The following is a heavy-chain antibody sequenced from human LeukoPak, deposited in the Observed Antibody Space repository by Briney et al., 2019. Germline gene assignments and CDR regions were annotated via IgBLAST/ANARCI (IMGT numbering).Heavy chain of an antibody. D-gene: IGHD3-3*01. Sequence: ASVKVSCKASGYTFTGYYMHWVRQAPGQGLEWMGWINPNTGGTNYAQKFQGRVTVTRDTSISTAYMELSRLRSDDTAVYYCARSQYSDSWSGNPKSPYYFDSWGQGTLVTVSS. J-gene: IGHJ4*02. CDR2: INPNTGGT. CDR3: ARSQYSDSWSGNPKSPYYFDS. CDR1: GYTFTGYY. V-gene: IGHV1-2*02.